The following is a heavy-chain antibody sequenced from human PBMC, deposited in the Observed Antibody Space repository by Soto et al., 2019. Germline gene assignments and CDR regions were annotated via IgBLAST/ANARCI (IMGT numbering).Heavy chain of an antibody. D-gene: IGHD6-13*01. CDR1: GGTFSSYA. V-gene: IGHV1-69*12. Sequence: QVQLVQSGAEVKKPGSSVKVSCKASGGTFSSYAISWVRQAPGQGLEWMGGIIPSFGTANYARKFQGRVPITADESTSTAYMELSSLRSEDTAVYYCASRFLSLAAAPFDYWGQGTLVTVSS. CDR2: IIPSFGTA. CDR3: ASRFLSLAAAPFDY. J-gene: IGHJ4*02.